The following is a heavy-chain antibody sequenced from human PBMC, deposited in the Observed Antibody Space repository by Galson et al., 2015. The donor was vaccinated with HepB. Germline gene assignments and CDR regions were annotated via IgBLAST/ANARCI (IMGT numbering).Heavy chain of an antibody. CDR1: GFTFSSYA. CDR2: ITGSGGST. Sequence: SLRLSCAASGFTFSSYAMSWVRQAPGKGLEWVSVITGSGGSTYYAGSVKGRFTISRDSSKNTLYLQMNSLRAEDTAVYYCAKCPGSGLTFFDSWGQGTLVTASS. CDR3: AKCPGSGLTFFDS. D-gene: IGHD2-15*01. V-gene: IGHV3-23*01. J-gene: IGHJ4*02.